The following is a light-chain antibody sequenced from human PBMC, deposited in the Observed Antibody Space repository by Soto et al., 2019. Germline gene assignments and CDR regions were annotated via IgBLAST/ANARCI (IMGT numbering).Light chain of an antibody. V-gene: IGLV4-69*01. CDR3: QTWGSGIVV. Sequence: QSALTQSPSASASLGASVKLTCTLSSGHSNYAIAWHQQQSEKGPRYLMKLNSDGSHSKGDGIPDRFSGSSSGAERYLTISSIQSEDEADYYCQTWGSGIVVFGGGTKLTVL. CDR1: SGHSNYA. J-gene: IGLJ2*01. CDR2: LNSDGSH.